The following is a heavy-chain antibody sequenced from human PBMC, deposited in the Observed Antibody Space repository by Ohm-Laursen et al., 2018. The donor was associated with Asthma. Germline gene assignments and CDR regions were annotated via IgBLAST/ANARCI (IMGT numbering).Heavy chain of an antibody. CDR3: ARDNEILTGYPDY. Sequence: SVKVSCKASGYTFSSYGISWVRQAPGQGLEWMGWISGYDGKTKYAQKVQGRVTMTTDTSTSTAYMELRSLRSDDTAVYYCARDNEILTGYPDYWGQGTLVTVSS. V-gene: IGHV1-18*01. CDR2: ISGYDGKT. J-gene: IGHJ4*02. D-gene: IGHD3-9*01. CDR1: GYTFSSYG.